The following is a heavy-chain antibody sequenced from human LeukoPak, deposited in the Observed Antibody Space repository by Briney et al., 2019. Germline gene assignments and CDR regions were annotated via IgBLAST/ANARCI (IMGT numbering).Heavy chain of an antibody. J-gene: IGHJ4*02. D-gene: IGHD7-27*01. CDR3: AKDVAAGDFDY. CDR2: ISGSGGST. V-gene: IGHV3-23*01. Sequence: GGSLRLSCAASGFTFSSYAMSWVRQVPGKGLEWVSAISGSGGSTYYADSVKGRFTISRDNSKNTLYLQMNSLRAEDTAVYNCAKDVAAGDFDYWGQGTLVTVSS. CDR1: GFTFSSYA.